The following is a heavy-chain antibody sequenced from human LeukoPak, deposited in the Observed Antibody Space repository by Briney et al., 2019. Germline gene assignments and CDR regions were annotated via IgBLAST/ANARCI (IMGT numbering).Heavy chain of an antibody. D-gene: IGHD2-15*01. J-gene: IGHJ5*02. CDR1: GGSISSGGYY. CDR2: IYYSGST. CDR3: ARAVPDIVVVVAATLWRTWFDP. V-gene: IGHV4-31*03. Sequence: PSETLSLTCTVSGGSISSGGYYWSWIRQHPGKGLEWIGYIYYSGSTYYNPSLKSRVTISVDTSKNQFSLKLSSVTAADTAVYYRARAVPDIVVVVAATLWRTWFDPWGQGTLVTVSS.